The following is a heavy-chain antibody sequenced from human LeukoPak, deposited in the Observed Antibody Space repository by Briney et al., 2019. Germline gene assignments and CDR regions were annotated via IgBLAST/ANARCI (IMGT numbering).Heavy chain of an antibody. CDR3: ARLTVVVNHYYHMDV. CDR2: INHSGST. CDR1: GGSFRGYY. J-gene: IGHJ6*03. D-gene: IGHD2-21*01. Sequence: SETLSVTCAVYGGSFRGYYWSWIRQPPGKGLEGVGEINHSGSTNYNPSLKSRVTMSVDMSKNQFSLKLSSVTAADTALYYCARLTVVVNHYYHMDVWGKGTTVTVSS. V-gene: IGHV4-34*01.